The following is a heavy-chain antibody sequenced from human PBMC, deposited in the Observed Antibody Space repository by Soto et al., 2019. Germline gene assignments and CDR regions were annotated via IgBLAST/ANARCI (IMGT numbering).Heavy chain of an antibody. CDR1: GGSIGSYY. CDR2: MSYSGST. V-gene: IGHV4-59*01. J-gene: IGHJ6*02. D-gene: IGHD1-26*01. Sequence: QVQLQESGPGLVRPSETLSLTCTVSGGSIGSYYWSWIRQPPGKGLEWIAYMSYSGSTKYNPSLKSRVTISVETSKNQCSLKLTSVTTADTAVYYCARDTGSGSYYYSGMDVWGQGTTVTVSS. CDR3: ARDTGSGSYYYSGMDV.